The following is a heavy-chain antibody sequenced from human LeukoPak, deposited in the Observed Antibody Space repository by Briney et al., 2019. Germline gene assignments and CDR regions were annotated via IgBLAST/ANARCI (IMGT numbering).Heavy chain of an antibody. V-gene: IGHV4-39*07. CDR3: ARGPLISSSSRAFDI. CDR2: INHSGST. Sequence: SETLSLTCTVSGGSISSGGYYWSWIRQPPGKGLEWIGEINHSGSTNYNPSLKSRVTISVDTSKNQFSLKLSSVTAADTAVYYCARGPLISSSSRAFDIWGQGTMVTVSS. D-gene: IGHD6-6*01. CDR1: GGSISSGGYY. J-gene: IGHJ3*02.